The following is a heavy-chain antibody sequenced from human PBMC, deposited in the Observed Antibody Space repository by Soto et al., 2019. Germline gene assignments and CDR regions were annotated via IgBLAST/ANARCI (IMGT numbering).Heavy chain of an antibody. CDR3: ARPLGGVVSGMDV. CDR1: GYTFTSYD. J-gene: IGHJ6*02. D-gene: IGHD2-8*02. CDR2: INAGNGNT. V-gene: IGHV1-3*01. Sequence: ASRKVSCKASGYTFTSYDMNWVRQAPGQRLEWMGWINAGNGNTKYSQKFQGRVTITRDTSASTAYMELSSLRSEDTAVYYCARPLGGVVSGMDVWGRGTTVTVSS.